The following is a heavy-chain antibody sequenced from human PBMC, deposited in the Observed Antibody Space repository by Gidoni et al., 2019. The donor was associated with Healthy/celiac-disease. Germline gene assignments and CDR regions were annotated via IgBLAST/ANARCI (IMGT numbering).Heavy chain of an antibody. D-gene: IGHD3-22*01. V-gene: IGHV2-5*02. CDR3: AHPKYYYDSSGYYDSPGGYYFDY. CDR2: IYWDDDK. CDR1: GFSLSTSGVG. Sequence: QITLKESGPTLVKPTQTLTLTCTFSGFSLSTSGVGVGWIRQPPGKALEWLALIYWDDDKRYSPSLKSRLTITKDTSKNQVVLTMTNMDPVDTATYYCAHPKYYYDSSGYYDSPGGYYFDYWGQGTLVTVSS. J-gene: IGHJ4*02.